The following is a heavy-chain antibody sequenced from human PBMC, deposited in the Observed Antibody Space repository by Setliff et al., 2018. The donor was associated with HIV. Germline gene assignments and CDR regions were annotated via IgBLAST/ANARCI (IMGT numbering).Heavy chain of an antibody. V-gene: IGHV4-34*01. J-gene: IGHJ4*02. Sequence: SETLSLTCAVYGGSFSGYYWNWIRQSPGKGLEWIGEINHSGSTNYNPSLKSRITISVDTSKNQFSLKLSSVTAADTAVYYCARAGMGALRSLFDYWGQGTLVTVSS. CDR2: INHSGST. CDR3: ARAGMGALRSLFDY. CDR1: GGSFSGYY. D-gene: IGHD1-26*01.